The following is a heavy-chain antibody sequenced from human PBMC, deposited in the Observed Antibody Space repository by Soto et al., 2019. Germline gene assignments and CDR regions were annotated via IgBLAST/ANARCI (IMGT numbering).Heavy chain of an antibody. CDR3: ARDRNDYGDFMVDY. D-gene: IGHD4-17*01. V-gene: IGHV3-74*01. Sequence: EVQLVESGGGLVQPGGSLRLSCAASGFTFSSYWMHWVRQAPGKGLVWVSRINSDGSSTSYADSVKGRFTISRDNTKTTLYLKMNSLRDEDTAVYYCARDRNDYGDFMVDYWGQGTLVTVSS. J-gene: IGHJ4*02. CDR1: GFTFSSYW. CDR2: INSDGSST.